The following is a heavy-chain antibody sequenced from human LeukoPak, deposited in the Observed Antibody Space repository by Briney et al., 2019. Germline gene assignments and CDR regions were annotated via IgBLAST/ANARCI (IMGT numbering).Heavy chain of an antibody. CDR2: IYYSGST. D-gene: IGHD3-10*01. V-gene: IGHV4-31*03. CDR1: GGSISSGGYY. J-gene: IGHJ4*02. Sequence: SETLSLTCTVSGGSISSGGYYWSWIRQRPGKGLEWIGYIYYSGSTYYNPSLKSRVTISVDTSKNQFSLKLSSVTAADTAVYYCAGGLLWFGEDWGQGTLVTVSS. CDR3: AGGLLWFGED.